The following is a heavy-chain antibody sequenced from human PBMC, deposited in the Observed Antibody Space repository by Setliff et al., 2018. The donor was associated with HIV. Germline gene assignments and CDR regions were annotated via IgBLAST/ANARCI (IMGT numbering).Heavy chain of an antibody. Sequence: SSETLSLTCTFSGVSISRSNYCWGWIRQSPGKGLEWIGSVFYSGSTYYNPSLRSRITISVDMSKNHFSLKLNSVTAADTAIYYCARGRYYAHDSSAFDYWGQGTLVTVSS. D-gene: IGHD2-2*01. CDR2: VFYSGST. CDR1: GVSISRSNYC. CDR3: ARGRYYAHDSSAFDY. V-gene: IGHV4-39*02. J-gene: IGHJ4*02.